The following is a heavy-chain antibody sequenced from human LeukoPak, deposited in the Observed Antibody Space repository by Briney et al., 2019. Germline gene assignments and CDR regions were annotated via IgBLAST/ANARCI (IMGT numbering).Heavy chain of an antibody. CDR2: ISYDGSNK. D-gene: IGHD2-2*01. CDR3: ARDVGGVPASIFQH. V-gene: IGHV3-30-3*01. Sequence: GGSLRLSCAASGFTFSSYAMHWVRQAPGKGLEWVAVISYDGSNKYYADSVKGRFTISRDNSKNTLYLQMNSLRAEDTAVYYCARDVGGVPASIFQHWGQGTLVTVSS. CDR1: GFTFSSYA. J-gene: IGHJ1*01.